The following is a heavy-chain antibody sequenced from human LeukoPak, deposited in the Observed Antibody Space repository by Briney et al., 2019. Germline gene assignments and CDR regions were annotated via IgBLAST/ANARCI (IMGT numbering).Heavy chain of an antibody. V-gene: IGHV4-4*02. CDR2: IYYSGST. Sequence: SETLSLTCAVSGGSISSSYWWSWVRQPPGKGLEWIGSIYYSGSTYYNPSLKSRVTISVDTSKNQFSLKLSSVTAADTAVYYCASNSRLGFDYWGQGTLVTVSS. CDR1: GGSISSSYW. CDR3: ASNSRLGFDY. J-gene: IGHJ4*02. D-gene: IGHD6-13*01.